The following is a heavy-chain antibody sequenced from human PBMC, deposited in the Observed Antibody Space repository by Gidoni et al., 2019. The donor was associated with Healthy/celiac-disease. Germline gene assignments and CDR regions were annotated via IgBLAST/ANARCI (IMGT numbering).Heavy chain of an antibody. D-gene: IGHD4-17*01. CDR1: GGSVSSGSYY. CDR3: ARDRTYGDYAGWIDP. CDR2: IYYSGST. Sequence: QVQLQESGPGLVKPSETLSLTCTVSGGSVSSGSYYWSWIRQPPGKGLELIGYIYYSGSTNYNPSLKSRVTISVDTSKNQFSLKLSSVTAADTAVYYCARDRTYGDYAGWIDPWGQGTLVTVSS. J-gene: IGHJ5*02. V-gene: IGHV4-61*01.